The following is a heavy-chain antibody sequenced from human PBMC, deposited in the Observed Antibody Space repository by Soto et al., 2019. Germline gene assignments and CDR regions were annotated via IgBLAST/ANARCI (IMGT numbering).Heavy chain of an antibody. V-gene: IGHV5-51*01. J-gene: IGHJ4*02. CDR1: GYNFINYW. D-gene: IGHD5-18*01. CDR2: IYPGDSDT. Sequence: GEALKISCKGSGYNFINYWIGWVRQMPGKGLEWMGIIYPGDSDTRYSPSFQGQVTISADKSISTAYLQWSSLKASDTAMYYCARSPWIQLWLLDYWGQGTLVTVSS. CDR3: ARSPWIQLWLLDY.